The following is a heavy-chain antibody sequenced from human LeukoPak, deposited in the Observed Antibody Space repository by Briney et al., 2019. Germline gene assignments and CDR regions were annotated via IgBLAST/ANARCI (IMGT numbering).Heavy chain of an antibody. CDR3: ARSSIAAAGRGGTMDV. Sequence: GASVKVSCKASGYSFNNYGISWVRQAPGQGLEWMGWISPYNDKTNYAEKVQGRVTMTTDASTTTVYMELRSLRSDDTAVYFCARSSIAAAGRGGTMDVWGQGTTVTVSS. J-gene: IGHJ6*02. V-gene: IGHV1-18*01. CDR1: GYSFNNYG. D-gene: IGHD6-13*01. CDR2: ISPYNDKT.